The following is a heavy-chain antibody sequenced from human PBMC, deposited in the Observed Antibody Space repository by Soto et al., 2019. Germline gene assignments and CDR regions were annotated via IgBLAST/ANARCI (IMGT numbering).Heavy chain of an antibody. CDR2: IYTSGST. D-gene: IGHD1-26*01. Sequence: SETLSLTCTVSGGSISSYYWSWIRQPAGKGLEWIGRIYTSGSTNYNPSLKSRVTMSVDTSKNQFSLKLSSVTAADTAVYYCARESWELPQDYYYGMDVWGQGTTVTVSS. V-gene: IGHV4-4*07. J-gene: IGHJ6*02. CDR1: GGSISSYY. CDR3: ARESWELPQDYYYGMDV.